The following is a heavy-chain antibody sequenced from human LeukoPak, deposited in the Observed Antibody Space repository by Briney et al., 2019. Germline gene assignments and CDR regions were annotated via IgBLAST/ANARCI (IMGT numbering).Heavy chain of an antibody. V-gene: IGHV3-7*05. CDR3: ARDDWGFDY. CDR2: IKQDGSEL. Sequence: GGSLRLSCAASGFTSSSSWMSWVRQSPGRGLEWVANIKQDGSELYYVDSVKGRFTISRDNAKNSLYLQMNSLRAEDTAVYYCARDDWGFDYWGQGTLVTVSS. J-gene: IGHJ4*02. D-gene: IGHD3-9*01. CDR1: GFTSSSSW.